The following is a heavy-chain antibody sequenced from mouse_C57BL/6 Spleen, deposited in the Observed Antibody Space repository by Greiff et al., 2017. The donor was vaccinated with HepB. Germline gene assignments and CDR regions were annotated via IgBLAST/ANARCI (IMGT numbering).Heavy chain of an antibody. J-gene: IGHJ4*01. CDR1: GYTFTSYW. CDR2: IYPGSGST. CDR3: ARSYDYDDAMDY. Sequence: QVQLQQSGAELVKPGASVKMSCKASGYTFTSYWITWVKQRPGQGLEWIGDIYPGSGSTNYNEKFKSKATLTVDTSSSKAYMQLSSLTSEDSAVYYCARSYDYDDAMDYWGQGTSVTVSS. V-gene: IGHV1-55*01. D-gene: IGHD2-4*01.